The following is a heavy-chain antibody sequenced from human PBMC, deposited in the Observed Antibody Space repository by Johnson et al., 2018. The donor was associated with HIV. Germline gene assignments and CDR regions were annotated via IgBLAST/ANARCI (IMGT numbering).Heavy chain of an antibody. CDR1: GFTFDDYA. V-gene: IGHV3-9*01. CDR3: ARRIIAVAGRGAFDI. CDR2: ISWNSGSI. D-gene: IGHD6-19*01. Sequence: VRLVEFGGGLVQPGRSLRLSCAASGFTFDDYAMHWVRQAPGKGLEWVSGISWNSGSIGYADSVKGRFTISRDNAKNSLYLQMNSLRAEDTAVYYCARRIIAVAGRGAFDIWGKGTMVTVSS. J-gene: IGHJ3*02.